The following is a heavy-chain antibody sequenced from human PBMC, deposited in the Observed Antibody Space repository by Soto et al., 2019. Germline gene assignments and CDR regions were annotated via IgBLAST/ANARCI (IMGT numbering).Heavy chain of an antibody. Sequence: PGGSLRLSCAASGFTFSSYAMSWVRQAPGKGLEWVSAISGSGGSTYYADSVKGRFTISRDNSKNTLYLQMNSLRAEDTAVYYCAKDTSSSTYYYYGMDVWGQGTTVTVSS. CDR3: AKDTSSSTYYYYGMDV. V-gene: IGHV3-23*01. CDR1: GFTFSSYA. J-gene: IGHJ6*02. CDR2: ISGSGGST. D-gene: IGHD6-6*01.